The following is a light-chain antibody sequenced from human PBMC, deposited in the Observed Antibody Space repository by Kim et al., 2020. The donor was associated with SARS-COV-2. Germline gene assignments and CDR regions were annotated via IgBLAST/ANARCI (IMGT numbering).Light chain of an antibody. CDR2: EGF. CDR1: SSDDRNYNL. V-gene: IGLV2-23*01. CDR3: CSYAGSSTLV. Sequence: GQSITISCTGTSSDDRNYNLVSWYQHHPGKAPKLMIYEGFKRPSGVSNRFSGSKSGNTASLTISALQAEDEADYYCCSYAGSSTLVFGGGTQLTVL. J-gene: IGLJ3*02.